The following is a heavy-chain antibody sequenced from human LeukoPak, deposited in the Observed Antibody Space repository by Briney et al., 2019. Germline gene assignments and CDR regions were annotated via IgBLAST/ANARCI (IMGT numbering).Heavy chain of an antibody. J-gene: IGHJ4*02. Sequence: GGSLRLSCAASGFTFSSYEMNWVRQAPGKGLEWVSYISSSGSTIYYADSVKGRFTISRDNAKNSLYLQMNSLRAEDTAVYYCASIDEEYYFDYWGQGTLVTVSS. CDR1: GFTFSSYE. D-gene: IGHD1-26*01. CDR3: ASIDEEYYFDY. CDR2: ISSSGSTI. V-gene: IGHV3-48*03.